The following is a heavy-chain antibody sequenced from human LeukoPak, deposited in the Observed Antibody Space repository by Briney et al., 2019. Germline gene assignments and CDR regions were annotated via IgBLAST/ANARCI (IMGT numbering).Heavy chain of an antibody. J-gene: IGHJ4*02. D-gene: IGHD2-21*02. V-gene: IGHV3-7*01. CDR1: GFTFSSYW. CDR2: IKEDGSRK. Sequence: GGSLRLSCAASGFTFSSYWMSWVRQAPGKGLEWVANIKEDGSRKYYVDSVKGRFTISRDNAKNSLYLQMNSLRAEDTAIYYCGRDGVTSSVDYWGQGTLVTVSS. CDR3: GRDGVTSSVDY.